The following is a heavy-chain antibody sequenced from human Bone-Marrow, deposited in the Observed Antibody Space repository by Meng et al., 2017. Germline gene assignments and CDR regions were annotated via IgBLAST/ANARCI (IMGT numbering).Heavy chain of an antibody. D-gene: IGHD6-13*01. CDR3: AGRAMGAAAYDY. J-gene: IGHJ4*02. Sequence: EVSVGEPCRGFLQPGKSLGISFAASGFTVRGNYMTWVRQAPGKGLEWVSLISGDGSTFYADSVKGRFTISRDNSKNTVYLQMNSLRLEDTAVYYCAGRAMGAAAYDYWGQGTLVTVSS. CDR2: ISGDGST. V-gene: IGHV3-53*01. CDR1: GFTVRGNY.